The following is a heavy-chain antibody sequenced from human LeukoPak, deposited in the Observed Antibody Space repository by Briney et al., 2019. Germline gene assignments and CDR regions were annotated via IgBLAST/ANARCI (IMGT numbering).Heavy chain of an antibody. Sequence: GGSLRLSCAASGFAVSSNYMSWVRQAPGKGLEWVSIIYIGGSTYYADSVKGRFTISRDNSKNTLYLQMNSLRAEDTAVYYCARGRGYSGHIPQYFDYWGQGTLVTVSS. J-gene: IGHJ4*02. D-gene: IGHD5-12*01. V-gene: IGHV3-66*01. CDR1: GFAVSSNY. CDR2: IYIGGST. CDR3: ARGRGYSGHIPQYFDY.